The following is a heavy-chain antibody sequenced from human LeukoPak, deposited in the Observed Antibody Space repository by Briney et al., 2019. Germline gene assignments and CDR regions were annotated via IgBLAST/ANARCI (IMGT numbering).Heavy chain of an antibody. V-gene: IGHV1-69*01. CDR2: IIPIFGTA. J-gene: IGHJ2*01. CDR3: ARGYYDSSGYPDWYFDL. Sequence: SVNVSCKASVGTFSSYAISWVRQAPGQGLEWRGGIIPIFGTANYAQKFQGRVTITADESTSTAYMELSSLRSEDTAVYYCARGYYDSSGYPDWYFDLWGRGTLVTVSS. D-gene: IGHD3-22*01. CDR1: VGTFSSYA.